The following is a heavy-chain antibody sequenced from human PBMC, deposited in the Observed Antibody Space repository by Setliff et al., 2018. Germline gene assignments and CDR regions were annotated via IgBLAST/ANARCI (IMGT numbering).Heavy chain of an antibody. D-gene: IGHD1-7*01. J-gene: IGHJ4*02. Sequence: SVKVSCKASGGTFSRYAISWVRQAPGQGLEWIGGIIPIFGTANYAQKFQGRVTITADESTSTVYMELSSLRSEDTAVYYCSRLPHTPNWNYRREVFDYWGQGTLGTVSS. CDR1: GGTFSRYA. CDR2: IIPIFGTA. CDR3: SRLPHTPNWNYRREVFDY. V-gene: IGHV1-69*13.